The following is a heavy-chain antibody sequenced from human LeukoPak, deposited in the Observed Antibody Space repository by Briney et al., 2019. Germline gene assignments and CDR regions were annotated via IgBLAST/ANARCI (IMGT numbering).Heavy chain of an antibody. CDR1: GYTFTNYG. CDR2: INPGNGDT. V-gene: IGHV1-3*01. Sequence: EASVKVSCKASGYTFTNYGIHWVRQAPGQRLEWMGWINPGNGDTESSQKFQGRVTITRATSASTAYMELSSLRSEDTAVYYCATNYAQNAFDIWGQGTMVTVSP. J-gene: IGHJ3*02. D-gene: IGHD1-7*01. CDR3: ATNYAQNAFDI.